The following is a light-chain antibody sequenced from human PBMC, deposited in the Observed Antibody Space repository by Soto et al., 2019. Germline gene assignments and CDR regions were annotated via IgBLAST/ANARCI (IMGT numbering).Light chain of an antibody. CDR2: EVS. J-gene: IGLJ2*01. CDR1: SSDVGGYNY. CDR3: SSYAVSTLVV. Sequence: QSALTQPPSASGSPGQSVTISCTGTSSDVGGYNYVSWYQQHPGQAPNLMIYEVSKRPSGVPDRFSGSKSGNTASLTVSGLQAEDEADYYCSSYAVSTLVVFGGGTKLTVL. V-gene: IGLV2-8*01.